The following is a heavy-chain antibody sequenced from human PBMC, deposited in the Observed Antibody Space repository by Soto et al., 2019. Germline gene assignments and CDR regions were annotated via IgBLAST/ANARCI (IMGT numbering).Heavy chain of an antibody. D-gene: IGHD1-26*01. V-gene: IGHV3-48*01. Sequence: GGSLRLSCAASGFTFSSSSMNWVRQAPGKGLEWVSYISSSSSAIYYTDSVKGRFTISRDNAKNSLYLQMNSLRAEDTAVYFCARDLRGSSGNYGPAYWGQGTLVTVSS. CDR1: GFTFSSSS. J-gene: IGHJ4*02. CDR3: ARDLRGSSGNYGPAY. CDR2: ISSSSSAI.